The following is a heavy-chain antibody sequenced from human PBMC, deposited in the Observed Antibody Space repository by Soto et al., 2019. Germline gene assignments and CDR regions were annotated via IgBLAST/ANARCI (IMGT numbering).Heavy chain of an antibody. V-gene: IGHV3-23*01. CDR1: GFTFSSYA. Sequence: EVQLLESGGGLVQPGGSLRLSCAASGFTFSSYAXXXXXXXXXXGLEWISAVSGSGGSTYYADSVKGRFTISRDNXXXXXXXXXXXXXXXXXXXXXXAKXXXXNWYDYWGQGTLVTVSS. CDR3: AKXXXXNWYDY. J-gene: IGHJ5*01. CDR2: VSGSGGST.